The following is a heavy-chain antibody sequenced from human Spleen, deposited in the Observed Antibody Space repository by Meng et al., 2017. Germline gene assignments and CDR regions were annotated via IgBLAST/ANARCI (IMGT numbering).Heavy chain of an antibody. CDR3: ARTGVTTIDY. J-gene: IGHJ4*02. CDR1: GGTFSSYT. D-gene: IGHD4-17*01. CDR2: IIPILGIA. Sequence: QVQLVQSGAEVKKPGSSVKVSCKASGGTFSSYTISWVRQAPGQGLEWMGRIIPILGIANYAQKSQGRVTITADKSTSTAYMELSSLRSEDTAVYYCARTGVTTIDYWGQGTLVTVSS. V-gene: IGHV1-69*02.